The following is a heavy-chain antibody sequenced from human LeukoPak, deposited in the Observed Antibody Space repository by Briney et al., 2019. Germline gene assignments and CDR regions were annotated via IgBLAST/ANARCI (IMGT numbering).Heavy chain of an antibody. CDR3: ARVKEASAFDV. J-gene: IGHJ3*01. Sequence: PGGSLRLSCAASGFPFSIYSMNWVRQAPGKGLEWVSSISSSSKYIYQADSLKGRFTISRDNAKDSLYLQMNSLRAEDTAVYYCARVKEASAFDVWGQGTMVTISS. D-gene: IGHD5-12*01. CDR1: GFPFSIYS. CDR2: ISSSSKYI. V-gene: IGHV3-21*01.